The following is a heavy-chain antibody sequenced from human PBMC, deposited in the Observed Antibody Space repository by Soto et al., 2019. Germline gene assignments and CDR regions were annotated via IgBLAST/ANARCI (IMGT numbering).Heavy chain of an antibody. CDR2: ISYDGSNK. Sequence: GGSLRLSCAASGFTFSSYGMHWVRQAPGKGLEWVAVISYDGSNKYYADSVKGRFTISRDNSKNTLYLQMNSLRAEDTAVYYCATSYSGYLDYWGQGTLVTVSS. CDR3: ATSYSGYLDY. V-gene: IGHV3-30*03. CDR1: GFTFSSYG. D-gene: IGHD5-12*01. J-gene: IGHJ4*02.